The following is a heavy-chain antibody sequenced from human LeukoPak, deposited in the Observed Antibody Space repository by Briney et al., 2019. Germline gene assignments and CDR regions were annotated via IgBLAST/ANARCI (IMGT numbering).Heavy chain of an antibody. V-gene: IGHV3-15*01. D-gene: IGHD2-2*01. CDR1: GFTFSNAW. J-gene: IGHJ4*02. CDR3: TTDLWCSSTSCQGDY. CDR2: IKSKTDGGTT. Sequence: GGSLRLSCAASGFTFSNAWMSWVRQAPGKGLGWVGRIKSKTDGGTTDYAAPVKGRFTISRDDSKNTLYLQMNSLKTEDTAVYYCTTDLWCSSTSCQGDYWGQGTLVTVSS.